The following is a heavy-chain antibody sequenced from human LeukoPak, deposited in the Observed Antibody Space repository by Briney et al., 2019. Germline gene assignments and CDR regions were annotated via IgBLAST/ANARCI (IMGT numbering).Heavy chain of an antibody. CDR3: ARHRCSGGSCYPMNWFDP. Sequence: SETLSLTCAVYGGSFSGYYWSWIRQPPGKGLEWIGYIYYSGSTNYNPSLKGRVTISVDTSKNQFSLKLSSVTAADTAVYYCARHRCSGGSCYPMNWFDPWGQGTLVTVSS. CDR1: GGSFSGYY. D-gene: IGHD2-15*01. V-gene: IGHV4-59*08. CDR2: IYYSGST. J-gene: IGHJ5*02.